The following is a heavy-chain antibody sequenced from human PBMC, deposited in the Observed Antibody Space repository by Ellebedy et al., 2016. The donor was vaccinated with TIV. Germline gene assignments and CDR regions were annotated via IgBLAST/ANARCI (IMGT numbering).Heavy chain of an antibody. CDR1: GFTFHDYS. V-gene: IGHV3-48*01. CDR2: VRGGGSPI. J-gene: IGHJ4*02. Sequence: GESLKISXAASGFTFHDYSMNWVRQAPGKGLEWIAYVRGGGSPIYYADAVRGRFTISRDNVKNSLYLQMNSLTAEDTAVYYCARDHRWGFDYWGQGTLVTVSS. D-gene: IGHD7-27*01. CDR3: ARDHRWGFDY.